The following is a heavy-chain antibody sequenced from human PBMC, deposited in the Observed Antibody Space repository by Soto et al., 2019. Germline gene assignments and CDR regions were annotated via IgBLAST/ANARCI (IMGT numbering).Heavy chain of an antibody. CDR3: ARLQQGRSSSYFDY. D-gene: IGHD6-6*01. CDR2: IYYSGST. CDR1: GGSISSYY. V-gene: IGHV4-59*01. J-gene: IGHJ4*02. Sequence: SETLSLTCTVSGGSISSYYWSWIRQPPGKGLEWIGYIYYSGSTNYNPSLKSRVTISVDTSKNQFSLKLSSVTAADTAVYYCARLQQGRSSSYFDYWGQGTLVTVSS.